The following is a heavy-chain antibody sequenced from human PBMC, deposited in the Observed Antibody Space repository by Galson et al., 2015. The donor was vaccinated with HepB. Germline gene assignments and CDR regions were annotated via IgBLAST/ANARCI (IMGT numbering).Heavy chain of an antibody. Sequence: SLRLSCAVSGFTFSDYFMSWIRQAPGKGLEWVSDISSRSSYTNYADSVKGRFTISRDDAKNSLYLQMISLRAEDTAVYYCARAPRNRGYYFDYWGQGTLVTVSS. J-gene: IGHJ4*02. CDR1: GFTFSDYF. V-gene: IGHV3-11*05. CDR2: ISSRSSYT. CDR3: ARAPRNRGYYFDY.